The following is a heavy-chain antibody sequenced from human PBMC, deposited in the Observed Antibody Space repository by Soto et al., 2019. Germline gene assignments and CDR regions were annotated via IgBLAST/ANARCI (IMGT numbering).Heavy chain of an antibody. V-gene: IGHV1-18*04. CDR1: GYTFTGYG. Sequence: SVKVCCRASGYTFTGYGISLVRQAPGQGLEWMGWISAYNGNTNYAQKLQGRVTMTTDTSTSTAYMELRRLRSDYTAVYYCAREKVRSWTTHYYYYGMDVWGQGTTVTVSS. J-gene: IGHJ6*02. CDR2: ISAYNGNT. D-gene: IGHD4-17*01. CDR3: AREKVRSWTTHYYYYGMDV.